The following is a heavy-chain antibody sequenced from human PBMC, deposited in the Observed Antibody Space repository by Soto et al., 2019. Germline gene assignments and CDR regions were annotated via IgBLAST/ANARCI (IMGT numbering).Heavy chain of an antibody. J-gene: IGHJ4*02. V-gene: IGHV4-59*01. Sequence: QVLLQESGPRLVTPSETLSLTCTVSDAFISSYSWSWIRQPPGKGLEWIGYVYDIGTTNYNPSLESRVTISKDTSNNQFSLELRSVTPADTAVYYCARLLSSYSSSWYYFDSWGQGTLVTVSS. CDR2: VYDIGTT. CDR3: ARLLSSYSSSWYYFDS. D-gene: IGHD6-13*01. CDR1: DAFISSYS.